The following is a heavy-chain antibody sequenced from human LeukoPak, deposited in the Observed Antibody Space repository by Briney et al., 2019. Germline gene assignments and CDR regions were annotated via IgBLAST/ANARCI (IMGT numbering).Heavy chain of an antibody. D-gene: IGHD3-3*01. J-gene: IGHJ4*02. Sequence: GGPLRLSCAASGFTVSSNYMSWVRQAPGKGLEWVSVIYSGGSTYYADSVKGRFTISRDNSKNTLYLQMNSLRAEDTAVYYCATLPGFWSGYYYSWYDYWGQGTLVTVSS. CDR3: ATLPGFWSGYYYSWYDY. CDR2: IYSGGST. CDR1: GFTVSSNY. V-gene: IGHV3-53*01.